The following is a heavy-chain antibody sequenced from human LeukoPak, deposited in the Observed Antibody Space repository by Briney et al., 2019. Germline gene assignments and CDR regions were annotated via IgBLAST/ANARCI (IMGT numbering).Heavy chain of an antibody. J-gene: IGHJ4*02. D-gene: IGHD2-15*01. CDR2: IYYSGST. CDR1: GGSISSSSYY. Sequence: SETLSLTCTVSGGSISSSSYYWGWIRQPPGKGLEWIGSIYYSGSTYYNPSLKSRVTVSVDTSKNQFSLKLSSVTAADTAVYYCARQDISQFDYWGQGTLVTVSP. CDR3: ARQDISQFDY. V-gene: IGHV4-39*01.